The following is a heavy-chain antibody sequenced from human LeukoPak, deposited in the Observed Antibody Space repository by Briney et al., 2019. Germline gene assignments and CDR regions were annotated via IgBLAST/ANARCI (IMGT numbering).Heavy chain of an antibody. CDR2: ISYDGSNK. V-gene: IGHV3-30-3*01. Sequence: PGRSLRLSCAASGFTFSSYAMHWVRQAPGKGLEWVAVISYDGSNKYYADSVKGRITISRDNSKNTLYLQINSLRAEDTAVYYCARVGSGWYPDYWGQGTLVTVSS. D-gene: IGHD6-19*01. CDR1: GFTFSSYA. CDR3: ARVGSGWYPDY. J-gene: IGHJ4*02.